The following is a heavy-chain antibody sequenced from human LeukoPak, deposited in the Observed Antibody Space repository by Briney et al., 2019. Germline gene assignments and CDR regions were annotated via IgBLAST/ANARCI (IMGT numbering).Heavy chain of an antibody. J-gene: IGHJ4*02. CDR1: GFTFSNYA. CDR2: IRYDGSNK. V-gene: IGHV3-30*02. D-gene: IGHD3-22*01. CDR3: GRIPYYYDSSGYYI. Sequence: GGSLRLSCAASGFTFSNYALHWVRQAPGKGLEWVAFIRYDGSNKYYADSVKGRFTISRDNSKNTLYLQMNSLRAEDTAVYYCGRIPYYYDSSGYYIWGQGTLVTVSS.